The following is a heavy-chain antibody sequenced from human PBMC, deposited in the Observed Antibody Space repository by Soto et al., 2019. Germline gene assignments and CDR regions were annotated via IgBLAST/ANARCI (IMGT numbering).Heavy chain of an antibody. V-gene: IGHV1-46*01. Sequence: ASVKVSCKASGNTFTSYYMHWVRQAPGQGPEWMGLVNPSGGSTYYAQKFRGRVTMTRDTSTSTLYMELSSLRFDDTAVYYCACFITASGTHDAFDIWGQGTMVTV. D-gene: IGHD6-25*01. CDR2: VNPSGGST. J-gene: IGHJ3*02. CDR3: ACFITASGTHDAFDI. CDR1: GNTFTSYY.